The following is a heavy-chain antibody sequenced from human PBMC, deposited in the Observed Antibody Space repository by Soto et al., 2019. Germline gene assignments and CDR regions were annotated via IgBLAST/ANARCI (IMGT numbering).Heavy chain of an antibody. V-gene: IGHV1-69*13. CDR1: GGTFSSYA. Sequence: GASVKVSCKASGGTFSSYAISWVRQAPGQGLEWMGGIIPIFGTANYAQKFQGRVTITADESTSTAYMELSSLRSEDTAVYYCARATVNTPYYSYGMDVWGQGTTVTVS. CDR2: IIPIFGTA. J-gene: IGHJ6*02. CDR3: ARATVNTPYYSYGMDV. D-gene: IGHD4-17*01.